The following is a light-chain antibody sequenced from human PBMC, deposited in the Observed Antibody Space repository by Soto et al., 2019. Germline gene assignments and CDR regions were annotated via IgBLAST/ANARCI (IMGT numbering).Light chain of an antibody. J-gene: IGKJ2*01. CDR1: QSVSSG. CDR3: QQYGSSPFT. CDR2: GAS. V-gene: IGKV3-15*01. Sequence: EIVMTQSPATLSVSPGERATLSCRASQSVSSGLAWYQQKPGQAPRLLIYGASTRATGISARFSGSGSGTEFILTLSSLQSEDFAVYYCQQYGSSPFTFGQGTKLEIK.